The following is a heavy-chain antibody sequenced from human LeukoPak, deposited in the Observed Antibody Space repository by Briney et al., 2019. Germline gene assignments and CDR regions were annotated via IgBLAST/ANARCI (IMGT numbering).Heavy chain of an antibody. CDR3: ARDLAPGETRWFDS. CDR2: ISISSSYT. J-gene: IGHJ5*01. Sequence: GGSLRLSCAASGFIFSAYSMNGVRQAPGKGLEWVSSISISSSYTYYADSVKGRFTISRDNAKSSLYLQMNSLRAEDTAVYYCARDLAPGETRWFDSWGQGTLVTVSS. CDR1: GFIFSAYS. V-gene: IGHV3-21*01.